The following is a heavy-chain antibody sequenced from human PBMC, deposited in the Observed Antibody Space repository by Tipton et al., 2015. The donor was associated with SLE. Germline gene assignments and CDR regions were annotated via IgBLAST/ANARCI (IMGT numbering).Heavy chain of an antibody. V-gene: IGHV3-21*04. CDR1: GFTFSSYS. CDR3: AKDVTMVRDYDAFDI. J-gene: IGHJ3*02. D-gene: IGHD3-10*01. CDR2: ISSSSSYI. Sequence: SLRLSCAASGFTFSSYSMNWVRQAPGKGLEWVSSISSSSSYIYYADSVKGRFTISRDNSKNTLYLQMNSLRAEDTAVYYCAKDVTMVRDYDAFDIWGQGTMVTVSS.